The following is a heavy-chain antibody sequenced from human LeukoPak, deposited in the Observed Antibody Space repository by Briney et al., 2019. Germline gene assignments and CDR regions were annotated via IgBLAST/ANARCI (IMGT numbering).Heavy chain of an antibody. CDR2: MRRGSDVK. Sequence: GGSLILSCAVSGYTFRDYYMASVRQAPGKGLQRISYMRRGSDVKTYADSVKGPFTISRDNAKNSLYLQMNSLRADDTAVYYCARGQSGYFDWYLGFFDYWGQGTLVTVSS. CDR3: ARGQSGYFDWYLGFFDY. V-gene: IGHV3-11*06. CDR1: GYTFRDYY. D-gene: IGHD3-9*01. J-gene: IGHJ4*02.